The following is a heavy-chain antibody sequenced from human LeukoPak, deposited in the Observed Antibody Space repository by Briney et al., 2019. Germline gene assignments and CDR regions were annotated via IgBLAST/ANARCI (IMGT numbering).Heavy chain of an antibody. Sequence: SETLSLTCTVSGYSISSGHFWGWIRQPPGKGLEWIGYIYYSGSTNYNPSLKSRVTISVDTSKNQFSLKLSSVTAADTAVYYCARDGGWFDFDYWGQGTLVTVSS. CDR1: GYSISSGHF. D-gene: IGHD3-10*01. J-gene: IGHJ4*02. CDR2: IYYSGST. CDR3: ARDGGWFDFDY. V-gene: IGHV4-61*01.